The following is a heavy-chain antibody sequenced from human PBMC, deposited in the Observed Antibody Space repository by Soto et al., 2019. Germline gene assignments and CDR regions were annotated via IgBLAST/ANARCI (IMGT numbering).Heavy chain of an antibody. Sequence: PSETLSLTCNVXGGSISSYYWSWIRQPPGKGLEWIGYIYYSGSTNYNPSLKSRVTISVDTSKNQFSLKLSSVTAADTAVYYCASAAMDRKYYYYYMDVWGKVTTVTVAS. CDR2: IYYSGST. V-gene: IGHV4-59*01. D-gene: IGHD5-18*01. J-gene: IGHJ6*03. CDR1: GGSISSYY. CDR3: ASAAMDRKYYYYYMDV.